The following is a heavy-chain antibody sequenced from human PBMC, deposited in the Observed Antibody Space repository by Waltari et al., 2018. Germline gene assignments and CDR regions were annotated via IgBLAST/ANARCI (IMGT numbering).Heavy chain of an antibody. Sequence: VQLQQWGAGLLKPSETLSLTCAVYGGSFSGYYWSWIRQAPGKGLEWVGRIKSKTDGGTTDYAAPVKGRFTISRDDSKNTLYLQMNSLKTEDTAVYYCTLLFRHWGQGTLVTVSS. CDR1: GGSFSGYY. CDR3: TLLFRH. V-gene: IGHV3-15*07. D-gene: IGHD1-26*01. J-gene: IGHJ1*01. CDR2: IKSKTDGGTT.